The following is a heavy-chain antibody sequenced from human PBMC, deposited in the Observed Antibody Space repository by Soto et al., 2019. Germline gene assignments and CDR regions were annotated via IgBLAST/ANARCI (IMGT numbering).Heavy chain of an antibody. CDR1: GFILSDFA. D-gene: IGHD2-15*01. J-gene: IGHJ4*02. Sequence: SLRLSCVVSGFILSDFAMTWVRLTPGAGLEWVSPMSGGGDTGYYTGSVKGRFTISRDNSKNTLYLDIDSLRAEDTATYYCTRVGKFSWFFDSWGPGTLVTVSS. CDR3: TRVGKFSWFFDS. CDR2: MSGGGDTG. V-gene: IGHV3-23*01.